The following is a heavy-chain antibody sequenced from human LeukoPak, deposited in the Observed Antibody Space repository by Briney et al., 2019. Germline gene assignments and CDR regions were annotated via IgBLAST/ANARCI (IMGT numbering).Heavy chain of an antibody. CDR2: ISSSSSTI. D-gene: IGHD3-22*01. J-gene: IGHJ6*02. CDR3: ARDERREYYDSSGYLRVYYYYGMDV. V-gene: IGHV3-48*02. CDR1: EFTFSSYS. Sequence: PGGSLRLSCAASEFTFSSYSMNWVRQAPGKGLEWVSYISSSSSTIYYADSVKGRFTISRDNAKNSLYLQMNSLRDEDTAVYYCARDERREYYDSSGYLRVYYYYGMDVWGQGTTVTVSS.